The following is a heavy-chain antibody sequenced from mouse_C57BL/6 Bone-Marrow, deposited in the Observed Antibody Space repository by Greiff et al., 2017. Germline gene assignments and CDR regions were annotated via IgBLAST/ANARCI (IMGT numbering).Heavy chain of an antibody. CDR3: ERESLRCSSYDGYFDV. CDR1: GYTFTDYW. J-gene: IGHJ1*03. Sequence: QVQLQQSGAELVRPGTSVKMSCKATGYTFTDYWIGWAKQRPGHGLEWIGDIYPGGGYTNYNEKFKGKATLTADKSSSTAYMQFSSLTSEDSAIYYGERESLRCSSYDGYFDVWGTGTTVTVSS. D-gene: IGHD1-1*01. CDR2: IYPGGGYT. V-gene: IGHV1-63*01.